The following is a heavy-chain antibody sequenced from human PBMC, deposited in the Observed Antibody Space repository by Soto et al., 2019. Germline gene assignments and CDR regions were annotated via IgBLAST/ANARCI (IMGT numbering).Heavy chain of an antibody. V-gene: IGHV3-7*01. CDR2: IKWDGSEK. J-gene: IGHJ5*02. CDR3: ARGHCSGPSWDSSSDH. D-gene: IGHD2-15*01. CDR1: DFTFGSYW. Sequence: GGSLRLSCAASDFTFGSYWMSWVRQAPGKGLEWVANIKWDGSEKNYVDSVKGRFTISRDNAKNSVYLQMNSLRAQDTAVYYCARGHCSGPSWDSSSDHWGQGT.